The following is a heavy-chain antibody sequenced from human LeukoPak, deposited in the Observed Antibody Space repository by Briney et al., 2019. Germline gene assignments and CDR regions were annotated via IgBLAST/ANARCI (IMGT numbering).Heavy chain of an antibody. V-gene: IGHV3-23*01. CDR1: GFTFSSYA. J-gene: IGHJ4*02. Sequence: GGSLRLSCTASGFTFSSYAMTWVRQAPGKGPEWVSAISGGGENTYYADSVKGRFTISRDNSKNTLYLQMKSLRVDDTAVYYCAKAEFYDFWSGYQGGDYWGQGTLTTVSS. CDR3: AKAEFYDFWSGYQGGDY. D-gene: IGHD3-3*01. CDR2: ISGGGENT.